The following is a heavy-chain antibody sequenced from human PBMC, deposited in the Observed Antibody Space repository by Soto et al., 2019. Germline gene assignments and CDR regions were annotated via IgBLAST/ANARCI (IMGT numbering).Heavy chain of an antibody. J-gene: IGHJ6*02. Sequence: PGGSLRLSCAASGFTFSSYGMHWVRQAPGKGLEWVAVISYDGTNKYYPDSVKGRFSISRDNAKKYLYLQMNSLRPDDTALYYCAASRGFDSSGYSGYYYGMDVWGQGTTVTVSS. CDR1: GFTFSSYG. CDR2: ISYDGTNK. V-gene: IGHV3-30*03. CDR3: AASRGFDSSGYSGYYYGMDV. D-gene: IGHD3-22*01.